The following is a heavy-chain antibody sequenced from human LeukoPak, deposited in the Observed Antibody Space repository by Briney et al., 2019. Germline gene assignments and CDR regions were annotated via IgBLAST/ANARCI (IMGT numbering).Heavy chain of an antibody. D-gene: IGHD3-3*01. J-gene: IGHJ6*02. V-gene: IGHV3-66*02. CDR3: ARGGFLEWLYGMDV. Sequence: GGSLRLSCAASGFTVSSNYMSWVRQAPGKGLEWVSVIYSGGSTYYADSVKGRFTISRDNSKNTLYLQMNSLGAEDTAVYYCARGGFLEWLYGMDVWGQGTTVTVSS. CDR1: GFTVSSNY. CDR2: IYSGGST.